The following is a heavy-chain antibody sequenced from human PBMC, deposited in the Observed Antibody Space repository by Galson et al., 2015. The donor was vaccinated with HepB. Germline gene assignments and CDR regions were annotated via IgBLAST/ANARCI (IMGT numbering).Heavy chain of an antibody. Sequence: CAISGDSVSSNSAAWNWIRQSPSRGLEWLGRTYYRSKWYNDYAVSVKSRITINPDTSKNQFSLQLNSVTPEDTAVYYCARGPLTLGYYDSSGYLGAESHFDYWGQGTLVTVSS. J-gene: IGHJ4*02. V-gene: IGHV6-1*01. D-gene: IGHD3-22*01. CDR2: TYYRSKWYN. CDR3: ARGPLTLGYYDSSGYLGAESHFDY. CDR1: GDSVSSNSAA.